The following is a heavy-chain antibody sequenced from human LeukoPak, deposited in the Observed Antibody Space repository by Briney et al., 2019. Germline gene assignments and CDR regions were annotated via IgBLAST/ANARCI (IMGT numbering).Heavy chain of an antibody. CDR2: MHYSGAT. CDR3: ARGRLEVYAFDI. J-gene: IGHJ3*02. V-gene: IGHV4-34*01. D-gene: IGHD3-3*01. CDR1: GGSSGGYS. Sequence: SETLSLTCAVYGGSSGGYSGSGIRKPPGKGWGGIGEMHYSGATNYNPSLKSRVTTSADTPKNQFSLKLSSVTAADTAVYYCARGRLEVYAFDIWGQGTMVTVSS.